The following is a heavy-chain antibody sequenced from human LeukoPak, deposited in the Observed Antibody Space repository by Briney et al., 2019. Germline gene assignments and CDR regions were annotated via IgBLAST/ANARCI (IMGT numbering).Heavy chain of an antibody. Sequence: PSETLSLTCTVSGGSVSSGSYYWSWIRQPPGKGLEWIGYIYYSGSTNYNPSLKSRVTISVDTSKNQFSLKLSSVTAADTAVYYCARDAPLPGITMVRGVRSFDYWGQGTLVTVSS. CDR3: ARDAPLPGITMVRGVRSFDY. CDR2: IYYSGST. CDR1: GGSVSSGSYY. D-gene: IGHD3-10*01. V-gene: IGHV4-61*01. J-gene: IGHJ4*02.